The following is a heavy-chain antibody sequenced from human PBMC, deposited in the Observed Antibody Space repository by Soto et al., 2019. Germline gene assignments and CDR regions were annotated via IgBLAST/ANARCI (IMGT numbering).Heavy chain of an antibody. V-gene: IGHV4-34*01. CDR1: GGSFSGYY. Sequence: PSETLSLTCAVYGGSFSGYYWSWIRQTPGKGLEWIGEINHSGSTNYNPSLKSRVTISVDTSKNQFSLKLSSVTAADTAVYYCARTGITMVRGAKYYYYGMDVWGQGTTVTVSS. D-gene: IGHD3-10*01. CDR2: INHSGST. CDR3: ARTGITMVRGAKYYYYGMDV. J-gene: IGHJ6*02.